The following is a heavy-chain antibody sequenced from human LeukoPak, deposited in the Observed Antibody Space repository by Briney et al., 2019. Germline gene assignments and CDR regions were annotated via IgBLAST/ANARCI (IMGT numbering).Heavy chain of an antibody. J-gene: IGHJ4*02. CDR3: ATIAGYSSGRQDY. V-gene: IGHV3-30-3*01. D-gene: IGHD6-19*01. Sequence: PGGSLRLSCAASGFTFSSYAMHWVRQAPGKGLEWVAVISYDGSNKYYADSVKGRFTISRDNSKNTLYLQMNSLRAADTAVYYCATIAGYSSGRQDYWGQGTLVTVSS. CDR1: GFTFSSYA. CDR2: ISYDGSNK.